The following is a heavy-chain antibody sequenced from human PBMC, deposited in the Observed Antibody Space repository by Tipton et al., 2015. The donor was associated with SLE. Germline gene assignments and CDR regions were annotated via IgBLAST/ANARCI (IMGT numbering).Heavy chain of an antibody. CDR1: GGSISSGGYY. CDR3: ARSTTDSSGYYGSFDY. Sequence: TLSLTCTVSGGSISSGGYYWSWIRQHPGKGLEWIGYIYNSGSTNYNPSLKSRVTISVDTSKNQFSLKLSSVTAADTAVYYCARSTTDSSGYYGSFDYWGQGILVTVSS. D-gene: IGHD3-22*01. CDR2: IYNSGST. V-gene: IGHV4-61*08. J-gene: IGHJ4*02.